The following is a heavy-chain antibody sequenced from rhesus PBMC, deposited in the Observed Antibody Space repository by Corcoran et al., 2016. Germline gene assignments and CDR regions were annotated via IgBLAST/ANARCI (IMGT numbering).Heavy chain of an antibody. V-gene: IGHV4-169*02. D-gene: IGHD3-16*01. Sequence: QVQLQESGPGLVKPSETLSVTCAVSGGSISSSYWSWIRQAPGKGLELIGYIYGSGSGTNYTPSLISRVNRSVDTSKNQLSLKRSSVTAADTAVYYCASGSGSYTYFDYWGQGVLVTVSS. J-gene: IGHJ4*01. CDR2: IYGSGSGT. CDR1: GGSISSSY. CDR3: ASGSGSYTYFDY.